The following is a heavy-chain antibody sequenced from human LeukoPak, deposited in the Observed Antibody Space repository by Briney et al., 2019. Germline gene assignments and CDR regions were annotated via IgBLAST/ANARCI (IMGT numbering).Heavy chain of an antibody. D-gene: IGHD3-10*01. CDR2: ISSSSSYI. CDR1: GFTFSSYW. V-gene: IGHV3-21*01. CDR3: ARVSAGWFDP. J-gene: IGHJ5*02. Sequence: GGSLRLSCAASGFTFSSYWMSWVRQAPGKGLEWVSSISSSSSYIYYADSVKGRFTISRDNAKSSLYLQMNSLRAEDTAVYYCARVSAGWFDPWGQGTLVTVSS.